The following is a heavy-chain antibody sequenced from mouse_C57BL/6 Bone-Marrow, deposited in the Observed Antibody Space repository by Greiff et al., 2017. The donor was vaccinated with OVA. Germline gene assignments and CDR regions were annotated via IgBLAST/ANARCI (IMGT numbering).Heavy chain of an antibody. J-gene: IGHJ4*01. D-gene: IGHD1-1*01. CDR3: ARWTVVAPYYAMDY. CDR1: GFTFSSYG. V-gene: IGHV5-6*01. CDR2: ISSGGSYT. Sequence: EVHLVESGGDLVKPGGSLKLSCAASGFTFSSYGMSWVRQTPDKRLEWVATISSGGSYTYYTDSVKGRFTISRDNAKNTLYLQMSSLKSEDTAMYYCARWTVVAPYYAMDYWGQGTSVTVSS.